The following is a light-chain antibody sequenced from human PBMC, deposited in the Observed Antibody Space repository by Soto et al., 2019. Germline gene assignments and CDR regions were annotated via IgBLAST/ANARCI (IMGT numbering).Light chain of an antibody. V-gene: IGKV4-1*01. CDR1: QSVLKSTINKNY. CDR3: QQYYSEPPT. Sequence: DIVMTQSPDSLAVSLGERATINCKSSQSVLKSTINKNYLAWYRQRPGQAPELLIYWASNRESGVPDRFSGSESGTEFTLTITSLQSKDVEFYYCQQYYSEPPTFGQGTKLEIK. CDR2: WAS. J-gene: IGKJ2*01.